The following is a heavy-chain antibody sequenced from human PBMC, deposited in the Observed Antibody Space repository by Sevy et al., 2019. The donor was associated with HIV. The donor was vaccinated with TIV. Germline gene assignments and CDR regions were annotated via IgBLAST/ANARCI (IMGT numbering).Heavy chain of an antibody. CDR1: GYSFTSYW. V-gene: IGHV5-51*01. Sequence: GESLKISCKGSGYSFTSYWIGWVRQMPGKGLEWMGIIYPSDSDTRDSPSFQGQVTISADKSISTAYLQWSSLKASDTAMYYCARHYSSSSGFVDYWGQGTLVTVSS. J-gene: IGHJ4*02. CDR2: IYPSDSDT. CDR3: ARHYSSSSGFVDY. D-gene: IGHD6-6*01.